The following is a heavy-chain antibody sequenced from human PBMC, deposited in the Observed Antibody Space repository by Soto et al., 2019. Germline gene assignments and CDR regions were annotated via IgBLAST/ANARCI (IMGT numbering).Heavy chain of an antibody. CDR2: ISHDGGNR. J-gene: IGHJ4*02. CDR1: GFTFSSYG. V-gene: IGHV3-30*18. Sequence: QVQLVESGGGVVQPGRSLRLSCAACGFTFSSYGMYWVRQAPGKGLECVAYISHDGGNRYSADSVKGRFTIFRDNSKNTLYLQMNSLGSEDGAVYYCAKDRRDGYFDNWGQGTLVTVSS. CDR3: AKDRRDGYFDN.